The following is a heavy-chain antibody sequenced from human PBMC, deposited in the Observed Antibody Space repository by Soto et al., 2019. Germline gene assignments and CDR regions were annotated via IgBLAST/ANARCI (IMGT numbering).Heavy chain of an antibody. V-gene: IGHV4-31*03. D-gene: IGHD5-18*01. CDR2: ISHSGST. CDR3: AREYTYGSNFFDC. Sequence: TSETLSLTCTVSGGSINRAAYYWSWIRQHPGKGLEWIGYISHSGSTYYTPSLKSRVIISADTSKNQFSVNLTSVTAADTAVYYCAREYTYGSNFFDCWGQGALVTAPQ. J-gene: IGHJ4*02. CDR1: GGSINRAAYY.